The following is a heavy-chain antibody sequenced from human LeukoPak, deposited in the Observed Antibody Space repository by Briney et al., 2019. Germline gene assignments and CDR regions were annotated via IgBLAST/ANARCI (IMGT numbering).Heavy chain of an antibody. Sequence: ASVKVSCKASGGTFSSYAFSWVRQAPGQGLEWMGGIIPLLGTANYAQKFQGRVTITADTSSSTVYMELRSLRSDDTAVYYCARGSRTGWYYFDYWGQGTLVTVSS. V-gene: IGHV1-69*06. CDR3: ARGSRTGWYYFDY. CDR2: IIPLLGTA. D-gene: IGHD6-19*01. CDR1: GGTFSSYA. J-gene: IGHJ4*02.